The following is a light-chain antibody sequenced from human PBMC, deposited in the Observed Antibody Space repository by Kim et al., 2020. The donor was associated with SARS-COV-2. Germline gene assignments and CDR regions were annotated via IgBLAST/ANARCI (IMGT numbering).Light chain of an antibody. J-gene: IGLJ2*01. V-gene: IGLV3-19*01. CDR1: SIRSYY. CDR2: GRN. Sequence: VALGQTVRITCQGDSIRSYYATWYQQRPRQAPVLVIYGRNNRPSGIPDRFSGSSSGNTASLTISGAQAEDEADFYCQSRDSGGNVLFGGGTKVTVL. CDR3: QSRDSGGNVL.